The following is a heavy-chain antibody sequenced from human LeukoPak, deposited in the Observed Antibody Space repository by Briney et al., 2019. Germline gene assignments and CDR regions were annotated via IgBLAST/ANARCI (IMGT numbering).Heavy chain of an antibody. J-gene: IGHJ4*02. Sequence: GSLTVSCKTSAYSFTGYFFHWIRQAPGQGLEWMGWINANSGDTNYAQQFQGRLTMTRDRSISTVYMELSRLRTDDTAVYYCARDFSWGVDSWGQGTLVTLSS. V-gene: IGHV1-2*02. CDR2: INANSGDT. D-gene: IGHD3-10*01. CDR3: ARDFSWGVDS. CDR1: AYSFTGYF.